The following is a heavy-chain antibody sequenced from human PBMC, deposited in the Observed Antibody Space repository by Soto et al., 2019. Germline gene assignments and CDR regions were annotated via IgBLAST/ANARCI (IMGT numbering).Heavy chain of an antibody. CDR1: GGTFSSYA. J-gene: IGHJ4*02. D-gene: IGHD5-18*01. V-gene: IGHV1-69*13. CDR3: ARGDTAMVTGFDY. Sequence: SVKVSCKASGGTFSSYAISWVRQAPGQGLEWMGGIIPIFGTANYAQKFQGRVTITADESTSTAYMELSILRSEDTAVYYCARGDTAMVTGFDYWGQGTLVTVSS. CDR2: IIPIFGTA.